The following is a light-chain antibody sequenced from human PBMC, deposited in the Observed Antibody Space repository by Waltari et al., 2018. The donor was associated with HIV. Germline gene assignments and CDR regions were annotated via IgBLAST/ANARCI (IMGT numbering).Light chain of an antibody. Sequence: SSDLTQDPSVSVALGQTVRITCQGDSLRIYYASWYQHKPGQAPVVVFFGRNNRPSGIPDRFSGSSSGNTASLTITGAQAEDEADYYCHSRDSSGFHVVFGGGTKVTVL. J-gene: IGLJ2*01. CDR3: HSRDSSGFHVV. CDR1: SLRIYY. CDR2: GRN. V-gene: IGLV3-19*01.